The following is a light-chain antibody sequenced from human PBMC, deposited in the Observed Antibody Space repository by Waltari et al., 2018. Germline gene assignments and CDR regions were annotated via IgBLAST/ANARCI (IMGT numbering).Light chain of an antibody. CDR2: AAS. V-gene: IGKV1-8*01. Sequence: AIRMTQSPSSLSSSTGDRVTITCRASQSVSTYLAWYQQKPGKAPKLLIYAASTLQRGVPLSLSGSGSGTDFTISISCLQSEDFATYYCQQYYDYQRSFGQGTKVEIK. CDR3: QQYYDYQRS. CDR1: QSVSTY. J-gene: IGKJ1*01.